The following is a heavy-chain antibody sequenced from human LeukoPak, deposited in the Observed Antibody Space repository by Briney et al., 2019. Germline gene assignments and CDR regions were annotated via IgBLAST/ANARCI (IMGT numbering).Heavy chain of an antibody. CDR1: GYTFTSYD. J-gene: IGHJ4*02. D-gene: IGHD6-19*01. CDR3: ARGHFLGKVPGIAVAGVDY. V-gene: IGHV1-8*01. Sequence: ASVKVSCKASGYTFTSYDINWVRQATGQGLEWMGWMNPNSGNTGYAQKFQDRVTMTRNTSISTANMELGSLRSEDTAVYYCARGHFLGKVPGIAVAGVDYWGQGTLVTVSS. CDR2: MNPNSGNT.